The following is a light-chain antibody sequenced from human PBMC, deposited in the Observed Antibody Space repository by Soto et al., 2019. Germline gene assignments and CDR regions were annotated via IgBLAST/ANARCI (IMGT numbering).Light chain of an antibody. Sequence: EFVLTQSPGTLSLSPGERATLSCRASQTVRNNYLAWYQQKPGQAPRLLIYGASTRATGIPARFSGSGSGTEFTLTISSLQSEDFAVYYCQQYNNWPPYTFGQGTKVDI. CDR1: QTVRNN. V-gene: IGKV3-15*01. CDR2: GAS. J-gene: IGKJ2*01. CDR3: QQYNNWPPYT.